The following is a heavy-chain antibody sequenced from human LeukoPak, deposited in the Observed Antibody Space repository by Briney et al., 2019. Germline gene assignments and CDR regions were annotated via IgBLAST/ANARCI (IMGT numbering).Heavy chain of an antibody. CDR2: ISSSSRTI. J-gene: IGHJ4*02. D-gene: IGHD2-2*01. Sequence: GGSLRLSCAASGFSLSDYSVNWVRQAPGKGLEWVSYISSSSRTIYYADSVQGRFTISRDNAKNSLYLQMNSLRAEDTAVYYCARGVHYCSSTSCFRYFDYWGQGTLVTVSS. CDR3: ARGVHYCSSTSCFRYFDY. V-gene: IGHV3-48*04. CDR1: GFSLSDYS.